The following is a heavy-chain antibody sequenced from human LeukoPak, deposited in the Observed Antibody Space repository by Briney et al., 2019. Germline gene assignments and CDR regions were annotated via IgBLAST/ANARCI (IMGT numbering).Heavy chain of an antibody. CDR1: GFTLDDYT. V-gene: IGHV3-43*01. J-gene: IGHJ5*02. Sequence: GGSLRLSCAASGFTLDDYTMHWVRQAPGKGLEWVSLISWDGGSTYYADSVKGRFTISRDNSKNSLYLQMNSLRAEDTALYYCVKDAGTAWGQGTLVTVSS. D-gene: IGHD2-8*02. CDR3: VKDAGTA. CDR2: ISWDGGST.